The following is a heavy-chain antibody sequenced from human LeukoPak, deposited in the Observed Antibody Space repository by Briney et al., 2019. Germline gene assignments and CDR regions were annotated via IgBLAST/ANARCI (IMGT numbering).Heavy chain of an antibody. J-gene: IGHJ3*02. V-gene: IGHV3-33*01. CDR1: GFTFSSCG. D-gene: IGHD3-10*01. CDR3: ARDPGDYYGSGSSDAFDI. CDR2: IWYDGSNK. Sequence: PGGSLRLSCAASGFTFSSCGMHWVRHAPGKGLEWVVVIWYDGSNKYYADSVKGRFTISRDNSKNTLYLQMNSLRAEDTAVYYCARDPGDYYGSGSSDAFDIWGQGTMVTVSS.